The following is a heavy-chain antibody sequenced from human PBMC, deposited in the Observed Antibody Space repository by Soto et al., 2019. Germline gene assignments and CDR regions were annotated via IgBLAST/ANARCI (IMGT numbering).Heavy chain of an antibody. J-gene: IGHJ4*02. CDR3: ARGRLSTSGGSMGPTDFDY. D-gene: IGHD2-15*01. Sequence: SETLSLTCGVYGGSFSGYYWSWIRQPPGKGLEWIGEINHSGSTNYNPSLKSRVTISVDTSRNQFSLKLRSVTAADTAVYYCARGRLSTSGGSMGPTDFDYWGQGTLVTVSP. CDR1: GGSFSGYY. V-gene: IGHV4-34*01. CDR2: INHSGST.